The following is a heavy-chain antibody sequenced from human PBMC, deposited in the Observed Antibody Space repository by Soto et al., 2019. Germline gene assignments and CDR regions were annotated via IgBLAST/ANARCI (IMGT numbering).Heavy chain of an antibody. Sequence: GASVKVSCKASGFTFTSSAVQWVRQARGQRLEWIGWIVVGSGNTNYAQKFQERVTITRDMSTSTAYMELSSLRSEDTAVYYCAADRPGSRWLAGYWYYYGMDVWGEVTTVTVSS. J-gene: IGHJ6*04. D-gene: IGHD6-13*01. V-gene: IGHV1-58*01. CDR2: IVVGSGNT. CDR1: GFTFTSSA. CDR3: AADRPGSRWLAGYWYYYGMDV.